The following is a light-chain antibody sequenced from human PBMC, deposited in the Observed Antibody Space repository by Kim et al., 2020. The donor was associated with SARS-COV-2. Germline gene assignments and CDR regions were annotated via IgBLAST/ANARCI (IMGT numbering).Light chain of an antibody. CDR3: QQSYGTPQT. Sequence: ASVGDTVNISCRASQSISTHLNWYHQKPGKAPNLLIYAASSLQSGVPSRFSGTGSGTDSTLTISTLQPEDFATYYCQQSYGTPQTFGQGTKVDIK. J-gene: IGKJ1*01. V-gene: IGKV1-39*01. CDR2: AAS. CDR1: QSISTH.